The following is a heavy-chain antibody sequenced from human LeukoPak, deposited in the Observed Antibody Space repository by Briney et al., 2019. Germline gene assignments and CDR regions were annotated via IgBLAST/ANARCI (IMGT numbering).Heavy chain of an antibody. V-gene: IGHV3-23*01. CDR2: ISGSGGST. Sequence: PGGSLRLSCAVSGFTFSSYAMSWVRQAPGKGLEWVSAISGSGGSTYYADSVKGRFTISRDNSKNTLYLQMNSLRAEDTAVYYCAKEPVSIAAATRGSWFDPWGQGTLVTVSS. J-gene: IGHJ5*02. D-gene: IGHD6-13*01. CDR3: AKEPVSIAAATRGSWFDP. CDR1: GFTFSSYA.